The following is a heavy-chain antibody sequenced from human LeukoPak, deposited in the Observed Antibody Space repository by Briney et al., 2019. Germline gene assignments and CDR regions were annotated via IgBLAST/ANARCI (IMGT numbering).Heavy chain of an antibody. V-gene: IGHV3-48*01. CDR2: ISSSSSTI. CDR1: GFTFSSYS. CDR3: ARADRGYSYGHYYYMDV. Sequence: PGGSLRLSCAASGFTFSSYSMNWVRQAPGKGLEWVSYISSSSSTIYYADSVKGRFTISRDNAKNSLYLQMNSLRAEDTAVYYCARADRGYSYGHYYYMDVWGKGTTVTVSS. D-gene: IGHD5-18*01. J-gene: IGHJ6*03.